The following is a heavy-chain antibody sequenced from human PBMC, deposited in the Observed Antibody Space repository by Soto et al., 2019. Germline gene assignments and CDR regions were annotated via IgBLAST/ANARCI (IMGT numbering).Heavy chain of an antibody. V-gene: IGHV3-53*02. J-gene: IGHJ4*02. CDR2: IYSDGST. CDR1: GFAASSNY. Sequence: EVQLVETGGGLIQPGGSLRLSCAVSGFAASSNYMSWVRQAPGKGLDWVLNIYSDGSTYYADSVKGRFTISRDNSKNTLFHQMSGLRAEDTAVYYCARGGGSLSYWGQGTLVTVSS. CDR3: ARGGGSLSY. D-gene: IGHD2-15*01.